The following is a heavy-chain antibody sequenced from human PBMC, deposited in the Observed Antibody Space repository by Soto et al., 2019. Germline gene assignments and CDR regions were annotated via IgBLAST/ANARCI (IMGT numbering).Heavy chain of an antibody. J-gene: IGHJ3*02. V-gene: IGHV4-59*01. Sequence: SETLSLTCTVSGGSISSYYCSWMRQPPGKGLEWIGYIYYSGSTNYNPSLKSRVTISVDTSKNQFSLKLSSVTAADTAVYYCARGRGGYYDSSGYYGRWAFDIWGQGTMVTVSS. CDR1: GGSISSYY. CDR3: ARGRGGYYDSSGYYGRWAFDI. CDR2: IYYSGST. D-gene: IGHD3-22*01.